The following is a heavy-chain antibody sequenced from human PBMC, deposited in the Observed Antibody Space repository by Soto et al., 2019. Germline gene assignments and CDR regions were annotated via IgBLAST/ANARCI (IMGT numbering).Heavy chain of an antibody. J-gene: IGHJ4*02. Sequence: QLQLQESGPGLVKPSETLSLTCTVSGGSVSSSSYWWGWIRQLPGKGLEWIGDGYYSGSTYYNPSLTSRVTISVDTSKNQFSLKLSSVTAADTAVYYCARHPRDGYNYGGSGIFDYWGPGTLVTVSS. D-gene: IGHD5-12*01. CDR3: ARHPRDGYNYGGSGIFDY. V-gene: IGHV4-39*01. CDR2: GYYSGST. CDR1: GGSVSSSSYW.